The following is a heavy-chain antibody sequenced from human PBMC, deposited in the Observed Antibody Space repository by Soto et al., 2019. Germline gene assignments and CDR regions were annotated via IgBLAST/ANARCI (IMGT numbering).Heavy chain of an antibody. Sequence: SSETLSLTCAVYGGSFTGFYWSWIRQPPGKGLEWIGQINHSGSTNYNPSLKSRVTISVDTSKNQFSLKLSSVTAADTAVYYCARSNTEFDPWGQGTLVTVSS. J-gene: IGHJ5*02. D-gene: IGHD4-17*01. CDR1: GGSFTGFY. CDR3: ARSNTEFDP. V-gene: IGHV4-34*01. CDR2: INHSGST.